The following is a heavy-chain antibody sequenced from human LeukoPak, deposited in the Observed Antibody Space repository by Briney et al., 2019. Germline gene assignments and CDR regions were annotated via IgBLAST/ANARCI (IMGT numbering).Heavy chain of an antibody. CDR1: GFTFSSYW. CDR2: IKQDGSEK. D-gene: IGHD3-3*01. J-gene: IGHJ6*02. CDR3: ARDDSITIFGVVIHYGMDV. V-gene: IGHV3-7*01. Sequence: GGSLRLSCAASGFTFSSYWMSWVRQAPGKGLEWVANIKQDGSEKYYVDSVKGRFTISRDNAKNSLYLQMNSLRAEDTAVYYCARDDSITIFGVVIHYGMDVWGQGTTVTASS.